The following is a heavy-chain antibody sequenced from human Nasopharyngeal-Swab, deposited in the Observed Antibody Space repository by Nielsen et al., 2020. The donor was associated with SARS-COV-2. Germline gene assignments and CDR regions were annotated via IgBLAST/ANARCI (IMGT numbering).Heavy chain of an antibody. CDR2: IKQDGSEK. Sequence: GGSLRLSCAASGFTFSSYWMSWVRQAPGKGLEWVANIKQDGSEKYYVESVKGRFTISRDNAKNSLYLQMNSLRAEDTAVYYCARGDSSSWTDDAFDIWGQGTMVTVSS. J-gene: IGHJ3*02. CDR1: GFTFSSYW. D-gene: IGHD6-13*01. CDR3: ARGDSSSWTDDAFDI. V-gene: IGHV3-7*01.